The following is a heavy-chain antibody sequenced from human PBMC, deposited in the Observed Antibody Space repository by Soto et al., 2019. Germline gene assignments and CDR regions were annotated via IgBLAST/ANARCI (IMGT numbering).Heavy chain of an antibody. Sequence: QLVQSGGGLVKPGGSLRLSCAASGFSFSSYIINWVRQTPGKGLQWVSSISRDSDSKNYADSLKGRFTVSRDNAEKSVYLQMNSLRDEDTAIYFCARVIGGYRSGNYYSYGMDVWGQGTTVTVSS. CDR2: ISRDSDSK. D-gene: IGHD3-10*01. CDR1: GFSFSSYI. J-gene: IGHJ6*02. CDR3: ARVIGGYRSGNYYSYGMDV. V-gene: IGHV3-21*01.